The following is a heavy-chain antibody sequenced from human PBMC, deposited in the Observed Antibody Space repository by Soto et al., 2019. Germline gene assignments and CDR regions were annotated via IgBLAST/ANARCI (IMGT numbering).Heavy chain of an antibody. V-gene: IGHV3-21*04. Sequence: PGGSLRLSCAASGFTFTRYSMNWVRQAPGKGLEWVSSISSTTNYIYYADSMKGRFTVSRDNAKNSVYLEMNSLRAEDTAVYYCAVDRLERRMYSFDYWGQGNLVSVSS. D-gene: IGHD1-1*01. CDR3: AVDRLERRMYSFDY. J-gene: IGHJ4*02. CDR1: GFTFTRYS. CDR2: ISSTTNYI.